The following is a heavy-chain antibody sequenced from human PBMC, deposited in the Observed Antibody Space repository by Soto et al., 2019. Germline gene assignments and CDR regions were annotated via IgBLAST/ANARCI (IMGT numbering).Heavy chain of an antibody. CDR2: IIPIFGTA. CDR3: ARDRGPSSGYYPYWFDP. CDR1: GGTFSSYA. D-gene: IGHD3-22*01. Sequence: QVQLVQSGAEVKKPGSSVKVSCKASGGTFSSYAISWVRQAPGQGLEWMGEIIPIFGTANYAQKFQGRVTITADESKSTACMELSSLRSEDTAVYYCARDRGPSSGYYPYWFDPWGQGTLVTVSS. V-gene: IGHV1-69*12. J-gene: IGHJ5*02.